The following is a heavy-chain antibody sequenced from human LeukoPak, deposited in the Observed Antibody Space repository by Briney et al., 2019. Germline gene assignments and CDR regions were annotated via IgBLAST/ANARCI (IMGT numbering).Heavy chain of an antibody. CDR2: ISGSGGST. V-gene: IGHV3-23*01. J-gene: IGHJ4*02. CDR3: AKGDGNFDY. Sequence: GRSLRLSSAASGFTFSSYGMHWVRQAPGKGLEWVSAISGSGGSTYYADSVKGRFTISRDNSKNTLYLQMNSLRAEDTAVYYCAKGDGNFDYWGQGTLVTVSS. CDR1: GFTFSSYG.